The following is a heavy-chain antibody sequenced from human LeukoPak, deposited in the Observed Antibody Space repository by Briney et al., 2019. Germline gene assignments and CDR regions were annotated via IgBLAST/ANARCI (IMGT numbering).Heavy chain of an antibody. Sequence: GGSLRLSCAASGFTFSSYSMNWVRQAPGKGLEWVSSISSSSSYIYYADSMKGRFTISRDNAKNSLYLQMNSLRAEDTAVYYCARASDLWFGELLSSYWGQGTLVTVSS. V-gene: IGHV3-21*01. CDR1: GFTFSSYS. CDR3: ARASDLWFGELLSSY. D-gene: IGHD3-10*01. CDR2: ISSSSSYI. J-gene: IGHJ4*02.